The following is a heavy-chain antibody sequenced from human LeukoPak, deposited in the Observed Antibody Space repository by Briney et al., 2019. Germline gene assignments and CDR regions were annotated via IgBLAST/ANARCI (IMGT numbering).Heavy chain of an antibody. CDR2: INSDGSWT. D-gene: IGHD5-18*01. CDR1: GNYW. V-gene: IGHV3-74*01. Sequence: AGGSLRLSCAASGNYWMHWVRQAPGKGLVWVSHINSDGSWTTYVDSVKGRFTISKDNAKNMVYLQMNNLRAEDTAVYYCARDGLGYSYGMDYWGQGTLVTVSS. CDR3: ARDGLGYSYGMDY. J-gene: IGHJ4*02.